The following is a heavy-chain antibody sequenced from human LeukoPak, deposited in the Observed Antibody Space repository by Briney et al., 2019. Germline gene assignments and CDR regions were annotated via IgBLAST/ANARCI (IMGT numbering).Heavy chain of an antibody. D-gene: IGHD3-22*01. Sequence: GGSLRLSCAASGFTFSSYSMNWVRQAPGNGLEWVSSISSSSSYIYYTDSVKGRFTISRDNAKNSLYLQMNSLRAEDTAVYYCAREDTTQYYYDSSVTPPGRWGQGTLVTVSS. CDR2: ISSSSSYI. V-gene: IGHV3-21*01. CDR3: AREDTTQYYYDSSVTPPGR. J-gene: IGHJ4*02. CDR1: GFTFSSYS.